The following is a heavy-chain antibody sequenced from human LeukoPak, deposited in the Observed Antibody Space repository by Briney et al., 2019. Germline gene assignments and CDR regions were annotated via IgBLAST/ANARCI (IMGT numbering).Heavy chain of an antibody. CDR2: ITWNGGIT. J-gene: IGHJ4*02. Sequence: PGGSLRLSCAASGFPFDNYGMAWVRQAPGKGLEWVSGITWNGGITAYADSVKGRFTISRDNAKNSLYLQMNSLRAEDTALCYCARDGPVAGVELDQWGQGTLVTVSS. CDR1: GFPFDNYG. V-gene: IGHV3-20*04. CDR3: ARDGPVAGVELDQ. D-gene: IGHD6-19*01.